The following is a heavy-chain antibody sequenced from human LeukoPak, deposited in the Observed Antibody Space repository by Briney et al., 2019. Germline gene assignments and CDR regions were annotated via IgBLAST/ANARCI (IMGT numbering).Heavy chain of an antibody. J-gene: IGHJ4*02. CDR2: INPNSGGT. CDR3: ARVPPHHRDFDY. CDR1: GYTFTGYY. D-gene: IGHD1-14*01. Sequence: ASVKVSCKASGYTFTGYYMHWVRRAPGQGLEWMGWINPNSGGTNYAQKFQGRVTMTRDTSISTAYMELSRLRSDDTAVYYCARVPPHHRDFDYWGQGTLVTVSS. V-gene: IGHV1-2*02.